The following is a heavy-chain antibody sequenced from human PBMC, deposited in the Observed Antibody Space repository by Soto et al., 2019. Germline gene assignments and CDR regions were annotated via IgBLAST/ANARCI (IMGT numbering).Heavy chain of an antibody. V-gene: IGHV3-23*01. CDR1: GFTFSSYA. CDR2: VSGSGETT. Sequence: QPGGSLRLSCAASGFTFSSYAMSLVRQAPGKGLECVSTVSGSGETTYYTDSVKGRFTISGDNSKSTLYLQMTSLRGEDTAVYYCGKATNFGVGPDYYYYYGMDVGGQGTTVTVSS. J-gene: IGHJ6*02. D-gene: IGHD3-3*01. CDR3: GKATNFGVGPDYYYYYGMDV.